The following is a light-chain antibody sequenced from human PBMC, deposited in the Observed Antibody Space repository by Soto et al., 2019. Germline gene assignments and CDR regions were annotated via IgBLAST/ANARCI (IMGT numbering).Light chain of an antibody. CDR1: SEHSTYA. V-gene: IGLV4-69*01. J-gene: IGLJ2*01. CDR2: LNVDGSH. Sequence: QPVLTQSPSASASLGASVNLTCTLSSEHSTYAIAWHQQPPEKGPRYLMKLNVDGSHIKGDGIPDRFSGSISGAERYLTISSLQSEDEADYYCQTWGTGSHVVFGGGTKLTVL. CDR3: QTWGTGSHVV.